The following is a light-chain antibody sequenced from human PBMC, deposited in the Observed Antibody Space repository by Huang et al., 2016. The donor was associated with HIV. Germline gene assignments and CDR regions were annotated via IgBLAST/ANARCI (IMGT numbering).Light chain of an antibody. J-gene: IGKJ1*01. Sequence: DIQMTQSPSSLSASVGDTITITCRASQSIGSNLNWCQQKPGKAPNLLIYSASSLQSGVPSRFSGLGSGTDFTLTVSSLQPEDFATYYCQQSYSTPWTFGQGTKVDIK. CDR3: QQSYSTPWT. V-gene: IGKV1-39*01. CDR1: QSIGSN. CDR2: SAS.